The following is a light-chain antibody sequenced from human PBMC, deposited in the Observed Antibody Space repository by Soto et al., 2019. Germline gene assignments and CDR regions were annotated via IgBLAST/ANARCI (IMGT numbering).Light chain of an antibody. CDR3: QQYNNWPPYT. CDR2: GAS. CDR1: QSVSSN. Sequence: EIVMTQSPATLSVSPGERATLSCRASQSVSSNLAWYQQKPGQAPRLLINGASTRATGIPARFSGSGSGTEFTLTINSLQSEDFALYYCQQYNNWPPYTFGQGTKLEIK. J-gene: IGKJ2*01. V-gene: IGKV3-15*01.